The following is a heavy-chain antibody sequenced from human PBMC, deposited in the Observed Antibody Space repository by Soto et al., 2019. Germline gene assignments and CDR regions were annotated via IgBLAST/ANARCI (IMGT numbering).Heavy chain of an antibody. Sequence: PSETLSLTCAVSGGSISSSNWWSWVRQPPGKGLEWIGEIYHSGSTNYNPSLKSRVTISVDKSKNQFSLKLSSVTAADTAVYYCAREGGYDYGDYDWFDPWGQGTLVTVSS. CDR1: GGSISSSNW. D-gene: IGHD4-17*01. V-gene: IGHV4-4*02. CDR3: AREGGYDYGDYDWFDP. CDR2: IYHSGST. J-gene: IGHJ5*02.